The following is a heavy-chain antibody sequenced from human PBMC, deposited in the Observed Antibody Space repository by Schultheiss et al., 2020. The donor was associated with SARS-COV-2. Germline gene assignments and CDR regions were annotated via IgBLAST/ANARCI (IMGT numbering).Heavy chain of an antibody. D-gene: IGHD1-26*01. V-gene: IGHV3-23*01. Sequence: GGSLRLSCIVSGFTFNDYAMTWVRQAPGKGLEWVSVIRGSGGNTFYADSVKGRFIMTRDNSKNTLYLQMNSLRAEDTAVYYCARPLAGGQFKSHSWFDPWGQGTLVTVSS. CDR1: GFTFNDYA. CDR3: ARPLAGGQFKSHSWFDP. J-gene: IGHJ5*02. CDR2: IRGSGGNT.